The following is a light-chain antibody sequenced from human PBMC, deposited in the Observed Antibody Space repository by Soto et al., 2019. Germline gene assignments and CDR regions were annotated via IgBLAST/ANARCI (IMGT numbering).Light chain of an antibody. CDR3: QQRTNWLWT. CDR2: DAS. CDR1: QSVSSY. Sequence: EIVLTQSPATLSLSPGERATLSCRASQSVSSYLAWYQQNPGQAPRLLIYDASNRATGIPARFSGSGSGTDFTLTISRLEPEDFAVYYCQQRTNWLWTFGQGTKVDI. J-gene: IGKJ1*01. V-gene: IGKV3-11*01.